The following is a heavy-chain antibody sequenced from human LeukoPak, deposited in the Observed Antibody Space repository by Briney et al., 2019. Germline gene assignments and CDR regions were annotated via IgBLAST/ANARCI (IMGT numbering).Heavy chain of an antibody. J-gene: IGHJ5*02. CDR2: MYHSGIT. Sequence: SETLSLTCAVSGYSINSAYYWGWIRQPPGKGLEWIASMYHSGITYYNSSLKSRATISVDTSKNQFPLKLNSVTAADTSVYYCARLTPGKNWFDPWGHGTLVTVSS. CDR3: ARLTPGKNWFDP. CDR1: GYSINSAYY. V-gene: IGHV4-38-2*01. D-gene: IGHD3-10*01.